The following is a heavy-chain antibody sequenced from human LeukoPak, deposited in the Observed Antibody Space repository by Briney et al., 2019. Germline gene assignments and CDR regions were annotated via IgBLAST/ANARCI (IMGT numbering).Heavy chain of an antibody. V-gene: IGHV3-53*01. CDR2: IYSGGST. J-gene: IGHJ4*02. CDR1: GGSISSYY. D-gene: IGHD3-10*01. Sequence: ETLSLTCTVSGGSISSYYWSWVRQAPGKGLEWVSVIYSGGSTYYADSVKGRFTISRDNSKNTLYLQMNSLRAEDTAVYYCAKTVSGSYSYQGGDYWGQGTLVTVSS. CDR3: AKTVSGSYSYQGGDY.